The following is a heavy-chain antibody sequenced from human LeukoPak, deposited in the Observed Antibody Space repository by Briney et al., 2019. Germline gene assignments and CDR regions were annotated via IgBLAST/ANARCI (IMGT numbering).Heavy chain of an antibody. J-gene: IGHJ3*02. D-gene: IGHD2-2*01. Sequence: SVKVSCKASGGTFSSYAISWVRQAPGQGLEWMGGIIPIFGTANYAQKFQGRVTITTDESTSTAYMELSSLRSEDMAVYYCASRYCSSTSCKPRGAFDIWGQGTMVTVSS. CDR3: ASRYCSSTSCKPRGAFDI. CDR1: GGTFSSYA. V-gene: IGHV1-69*05. CDR2: IIPIFGTA.